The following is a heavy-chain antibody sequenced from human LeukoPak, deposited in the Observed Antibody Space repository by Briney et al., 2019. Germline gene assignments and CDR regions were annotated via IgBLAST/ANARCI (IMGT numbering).Heavy chain of an antibody. CDR2: INHSGII. CDR1: GGSFSGYY. D-gene: IGHD3-9*01. CDR3: ARGPLRILTGYGTVALDY. J-gene: IGHJ4*02. V-gene: IGHV4-34*01. Sequence: SETLSLTCAVYGGSFSGYYWSWIRQSPGKGLEWIGEINHSGIINYSPSLKSRVKISVDKSQNQFSLTLSSVTAADTAVYYRARGPLRILTGYGTVALDYWGQGTLVTVSS.